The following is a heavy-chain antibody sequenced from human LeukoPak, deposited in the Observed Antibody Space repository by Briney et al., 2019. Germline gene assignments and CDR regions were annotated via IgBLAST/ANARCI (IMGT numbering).Heavy chain of an antibody. V-gene: IGHV4-59*11. Sequence: SETLSLTCTVSGGSISSHYWSWIRQPPGKGLEGIGYIYYSGSTNYNPSLKSRVTISVDTSKNQFSLKLSSVTAADTAVYYCAKSSTGGPYYYYYYMDVWGKGTTVTVSS. J-gene: IGHJ6*03. CDR3: AKSSTGGPYYYYYYMDV. CDR1: GGSISSHY. CDR2: IYYSGST. D-gene: IGHD2-2*01.